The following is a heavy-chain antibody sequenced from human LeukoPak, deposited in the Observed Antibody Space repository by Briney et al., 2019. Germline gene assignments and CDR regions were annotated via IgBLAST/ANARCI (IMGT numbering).Heavy chain of an antibody. Sequence: GGSLRLSCAVSGFTFSGFWMSWSRQAPGKGLEWVSAISGSGGSTYYADSVKGRFTISRDNSKNTLYLQMNSLRAEDTAVYCCAKGSSGWYRDWFDPWGQGTLVTVSS. CDR3: AKGSSGWYRDWFDP. CDR1: GFTFSGFW. V-gene: IGHV3-23*01. J-gene: IGHJ5*02. CDR2: ISGSGGST. D-gene: IGHD6-19*01.